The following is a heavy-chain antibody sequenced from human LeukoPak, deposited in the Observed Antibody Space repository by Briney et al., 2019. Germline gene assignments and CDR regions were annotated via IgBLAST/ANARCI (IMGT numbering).Heavy chain of an antibody. CDR1: GFTFTSSA. CDR3: AAINSRGYCSSTSCRVIDY. CDR2: IVVGSGNT. J-gene: IGHJ4*02. D-gene: IGHD2-2*01. V-gene: IGHV1-58*02. Sequence: GASVKVSCKASGFTFTSSAMQWVRQARGQRLEWIGWIVVGSGNTNYAQKFQERVTITRDMSTSTAYMELSSLRSEDTAVYYCAAINSRGYCSSTSCRVIDYWGQGTLVTVSS.